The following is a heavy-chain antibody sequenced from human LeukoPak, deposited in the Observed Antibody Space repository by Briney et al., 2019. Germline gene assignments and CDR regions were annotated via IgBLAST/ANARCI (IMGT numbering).Heavy chain of an antibody. CDR2: FSGSGSTI. CDR1: GFTFSIYE. V-gene: IGHV3-48*03. CDR3: ARGRWFDP. Sequence: GGPQRLSCAASGFTFSIYEMNWVRQAPGKGLEWVSFFSGSGSTIHFADSVKGRFTISRDNAKNSLSLQMNSLRGEDTAVYYCARGRWFDPWGQGTLVTASS. J-gene: IGHJ5*02.